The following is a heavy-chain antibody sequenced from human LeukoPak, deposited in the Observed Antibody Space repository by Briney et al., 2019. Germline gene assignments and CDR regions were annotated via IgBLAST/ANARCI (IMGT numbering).Heavy chain of an antibody. CDR3: ARAWVAGRADYYYGMDV. D-gene: IGHD6-19*01. V-gene: IGHV4-59*08. CDR1: GGSINDYY. Sequence: SETLSLTCTVSGGSINDYYWTWIRQPPGKGLEWIWHIYYSGSTNYNPSLKSRVTISVDTSKNPFSLKLSSVTAADTAVYYCARAWVAGRADYYYGMDVWGQGTTVTVSS. J-gene: IGHJ6*02. CDR2: IYYSGST.